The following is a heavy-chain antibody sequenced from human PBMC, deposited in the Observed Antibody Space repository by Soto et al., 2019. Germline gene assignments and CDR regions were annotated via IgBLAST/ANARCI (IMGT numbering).Heavy chain of an antibody. CDR1: GFTLSSYS. V-gene: IGHV3-30*04. CDR2: ISSDGTEK. J-gene: IGHJ6*02. D-gene: IGHD5-18*01. CDR3: ARMFGFSYGPANRGVDV. Sequence: QVQLVESGGGVAQPGRSLRLFCAASGFTLSSYSLHWVRQSPGKGLEWVAAISSDGTEKHYADSVKGRFTISRDNSKNTLSLQLNSLRIEDTAVYYCARMFGFSYGPANRGVDVWGQGTTVTVSS.